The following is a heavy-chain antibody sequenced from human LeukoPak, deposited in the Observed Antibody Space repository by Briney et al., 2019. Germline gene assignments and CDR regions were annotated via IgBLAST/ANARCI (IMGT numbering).Heavy chain of an antibody. D-gene: IGHD6-25*01. J-gene: IGHJ4*02. V-gene: IGHV4-39*01. CDR1: GGSISSSSYY. Sequence: PSETLSLTCTVSGGSISSSSYYWGWIRQPPGKGLEWIGSIYYSGSTYNNPSLKSRVTISVDTSKNQFSLKLSSVTAADTAVYYCTAGRSDYFDFWGQGTLVTVSS. CDR2: IYYSGST. CDR3: TAGRSDYFDF.